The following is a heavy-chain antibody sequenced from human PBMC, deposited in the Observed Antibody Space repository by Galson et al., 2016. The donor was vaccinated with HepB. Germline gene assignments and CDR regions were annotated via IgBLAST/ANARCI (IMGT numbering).Heavy chain of an antibody. Sequence: CAISGDSVSTNSAAWNWIRQSPSRGLEWLGRTYYRSRWYNTYALSVKSRITIKPDTSKNQISLQLSSVTPEDTAVYYCARAEANWDGGGDNWFDPWGQGTLVTVSS. V-gene: IGHV6-1*01. D-gene: IGHD7-27*01. CDR1: GDSVSTNSAA. J-gene: IGHJ5*02. CDR2: TYYRSRWYN. CDR3: ARAEANWDGGGDNWFDP.